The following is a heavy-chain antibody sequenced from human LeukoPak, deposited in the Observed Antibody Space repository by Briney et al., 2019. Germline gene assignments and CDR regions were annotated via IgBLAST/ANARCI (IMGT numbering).Heavy chain of an antibody. CDR2: ISYDGSNK. CDR3: ARCRGYGYFDY. D-gene: IGHD1-1*01. Sequence: GRSLRLSCAASGFTFSSYGMHWVRQAPGKGLEWVAVISYDGSNKYYADSVKGRFTISRDNSKNTLYLQMNSLRAEDTAVYYCARCRGYGYFDYWGQGTLVTVSS. J-gene: IGHJ4*02. CDR1: GFTFSSYG. V-gene: IGHV3-30*03.